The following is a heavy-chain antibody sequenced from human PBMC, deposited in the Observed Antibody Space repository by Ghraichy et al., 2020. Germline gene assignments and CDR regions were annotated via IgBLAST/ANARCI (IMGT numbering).Heavy chain of an antibody. J-gene: IGHJ4*02. CDR1: GFNLAGYH. CDR3: ARVLGGYCFDH. V-gene: IGHV3-30-3*01. Sequence: GGSLRLSCTASGFNLAGYHMHWVRQAPGKDLEWVALISNDGAKKYYADSVKGRFTLSRDNSENTLYLQMSSLRVEDTALYFCARVLGGYCFDHWGRGTQVIVSA. D-gene: IGHD3-16*01. CDR2: ISNDGAKK.